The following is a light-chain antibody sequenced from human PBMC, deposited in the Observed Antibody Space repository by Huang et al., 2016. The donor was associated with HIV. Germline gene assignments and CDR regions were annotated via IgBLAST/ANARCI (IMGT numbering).Light chain of an antibody. CDR2: DAA. V-gene: IGKV3-11*01. Sequence: EIVLTQSPATLSLSPGERATLSCRASQSVNTFLAWYQQKPGQAPRLLSYDAANRATGSPARCSGSGSGTDFTLTISSLEPEDFAVYYCQQRSNRPLTFGGGTKVEIK. CDR3: QQRSNRPLT. J-gene: IGKJ4*01. CDR1: QSVNTF.